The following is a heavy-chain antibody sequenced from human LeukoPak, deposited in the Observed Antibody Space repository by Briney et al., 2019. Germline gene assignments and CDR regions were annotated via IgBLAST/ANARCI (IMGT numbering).Heavy chain of an antibody. D-gene: IGHD3-10*01. V-gene: IGHV4-34*01. CDR3: ARRITMVRGVKYYYYMDV. J-gene: IGHJ6*03. CDR2: INHSGST. CDR1: GGSFSGYY. Sequence: SETLSLTCAVYGGSFSGYYWSWIRQPPGKGLEWIGAINHSGSTNYNPSLKSRVTISVDTSKNQFSLKLSSVTAADTAVYYCARRITMVRGVKYYYYMDVWGKGTTVTVSS.